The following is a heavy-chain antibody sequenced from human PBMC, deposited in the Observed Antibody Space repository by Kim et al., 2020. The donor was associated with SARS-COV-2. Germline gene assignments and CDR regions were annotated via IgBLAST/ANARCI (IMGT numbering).Heavy chain of an antibody. V-gene: IGHV4-34*01. CDR1: GGSFSGYY. J-gene: IGHJ5*02. Sequence: SETLSLTCAVYGGSFSGYYWSWIRQPPGKGLEWIGEINHSGSTNYNPSLKSRVTISVDTSKNQFSLKLSSVTAADTAVYYCASGSSSWYSDWFDPWGQGTLVTVSS. CDR3: ASGSSSWYSDWFDP. D-gene: IGHD6-13*01. CDR2: INHSGST.